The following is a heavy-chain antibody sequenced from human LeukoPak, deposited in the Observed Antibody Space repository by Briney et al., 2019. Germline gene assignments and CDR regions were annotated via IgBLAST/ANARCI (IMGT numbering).Heavy chain of an antibody. CDR3: ARSADGYNYYFDY. J-gene: IGHJ4*02. CDR1: GYSFTTYW. Sequence: GESLKTSCKGSGYSFTTYWIGWVRQMPGKGLEWMGIIYPGDSDTRYSPSFQGQITISADKSISTAYLQWSSLKASDTAMYYCARSADGYNYYFDYWGQGTLVTVSS. V-gene: IGHV5-51*01. D-gene: IGHD5-24*01. CDR2: IYPGDSDT.